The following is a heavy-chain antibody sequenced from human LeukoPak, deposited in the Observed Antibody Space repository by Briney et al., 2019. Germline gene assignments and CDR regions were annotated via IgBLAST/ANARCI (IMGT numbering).Heavy chain of an antibody. CDR3: AKDSYDSSGYYYYYGMDV. D-gene: IGHD3-22*01. V-gene: IGHV3-13*01. Sequence: GGSLRLSCAASGFTFSSYDMHWVRQATGKGLEWVSAIGTAGDTYYPGSVKGRFTISRENAKNSLYLQMNSLRAEDTAVYYCAKDSYDSSGYYYYYGMDVWGQGTTVTVSS. J-gene: IGHJ6*02. CDR2: IGTAGDT. CDR1: GFTFSSYD.